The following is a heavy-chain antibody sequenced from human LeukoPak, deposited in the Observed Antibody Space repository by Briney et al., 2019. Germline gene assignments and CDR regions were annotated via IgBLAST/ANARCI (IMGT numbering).Heavy chain of an antibody. Sequence: ASVKVSCKASGGTFSSYAISWVRQAPGQGLEWMGWMNPNSGNTGYAQKFQGRVTMTRNTSISTAYMELSSLRSEDTAVYYCARVGYYYDSSIDYWGQGTLVTVSS. V-gene: IGHV1-8*02. CDR2: MNPNSGNT. J-gene: IGHJ4*02. CDR3: ARVGYYYDSSIDY. CDR1: GGTFSSYA. D-gene: IGHD3-22*01.